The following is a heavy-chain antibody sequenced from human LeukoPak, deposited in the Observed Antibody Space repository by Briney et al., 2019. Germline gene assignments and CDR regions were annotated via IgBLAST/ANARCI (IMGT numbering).Heavy chain of an antibody. Sequence: SLKVSCKASGGTFSSYAISWVRQAPGQGLEWMGGIIPIFGTANYAQKFQGRVTITADESTSTAYMELSSLRSEDTAVYYCASKLFSRYYDFWSGSDRGHYWGQGTLVTVSS. CDR3: ASKLFSRYYDFWSGSDRGHY. D-gene: IGHD3-3*01. J-gene: IGHJ4*02. CDR2: IIPIFGTA. V-gene: IGHV1-69*13. CDR1: GGTFSSYA.